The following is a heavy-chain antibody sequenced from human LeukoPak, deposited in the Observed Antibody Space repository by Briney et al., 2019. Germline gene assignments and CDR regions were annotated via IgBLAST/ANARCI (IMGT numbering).Heavy chain of an antibody. D-gene: IGHD4-17*01. CDR3: ARERRGLNLRSDHFDY. CDR1: GGSISSSSYS. V-gene: IGHV4-39*07. J-gene: IGHJ4*02. CDR2: IYYSGST. Sequence: SETLSLTCTVSGGSISSSSYSWGGIRQPPGKGLEWFGSIYYSGSTYYNPSLKSRVTISVDTSKNQFSLKLSSVTAADTAVYYCARERRGLNLRSDHFDYWGQGTLVTVSS.